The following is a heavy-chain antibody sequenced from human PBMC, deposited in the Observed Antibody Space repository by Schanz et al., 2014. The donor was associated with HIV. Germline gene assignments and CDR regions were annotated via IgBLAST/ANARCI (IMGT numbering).Heavy chain of an antibody. Sequence: QVQLVQSGAEVKKPGSSVKISCKASGDSFSNLGINWVRQAPGQGLEWMGGIIPLFGTSNYAQKFQGRATITADESTNTVYMELTSLRSDDTAVYYCARRGPIAAIDFSLDPWGQGTLVTVSS. CDR1: GDSFSNLG. CDR3: ARRGPIAAIDFSLDP. V-gene: IGHV1-69*01. D-gene: IGHD6-13*01. J-gene: IGHJ5*02. CDR2: IIPLFGTS.